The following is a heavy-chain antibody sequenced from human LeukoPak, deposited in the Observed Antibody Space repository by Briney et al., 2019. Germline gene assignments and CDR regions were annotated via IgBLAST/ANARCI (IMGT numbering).Heavy chain of an antibody. V-gene: IGHV1-2*02. D-gene: IGHD4-11*01. CDR1: GYTFTGYY. Sequence: ASVKVSCKASGYTFTGYYMHWVRQAPGQGLEWMGWINPNSGGTNYAQKFQGRVIMTTDTSTSTAYMELRSLRSDDTAVYYCARDLYRDSLPVSWFDPWGQGTLVTVSS. CDR2: INPNSGGT. J-gene: IGHJ5*02. CDR3: ARDLYRDSLPVSWFDP.